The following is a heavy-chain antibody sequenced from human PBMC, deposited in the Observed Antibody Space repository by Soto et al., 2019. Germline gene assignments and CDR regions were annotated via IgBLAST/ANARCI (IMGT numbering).Heavy chain of an antibody. CDR2: IIPIFGTA. CDR3: ATMATFCSLNWFDP. J-gene: IGHJ5*02. D-gene: IGHD3-10*02. Sequence: SVKVSCKASGGTFSSYAISWVRQAPGQGLEWMGGIIPIFGTANYAQKFQGRVTITADESTSTAYMELSSLRSDDTAIYYCATMATFCSLNWFDPWGQGTLVTVSS. CDR1: GGTFSSYA. V-gene: IGHV1-69*13.